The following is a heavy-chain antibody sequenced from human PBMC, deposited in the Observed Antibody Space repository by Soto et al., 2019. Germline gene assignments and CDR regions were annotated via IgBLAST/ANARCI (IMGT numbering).Heavy chain of an antibody. CDR1: GGSFSGYY. J-gene: IGHJ4*02. Sequence: QVQLQQWGAGLLKPSETLSLTCAVYGGSFSGYYWNWIRQPPGKGLAWIGEINHSGSTNYNPSLKSRVTLSVDTSKNQFSLKLSSVTAADTAVYYCARGWGRIFDYWGQGTLVTVSS. V-gene: IGHV4-34*01. D-gene: IGHD7-27*01. CDR2: INHSGST. CDR3: ARGWGRIFDY.